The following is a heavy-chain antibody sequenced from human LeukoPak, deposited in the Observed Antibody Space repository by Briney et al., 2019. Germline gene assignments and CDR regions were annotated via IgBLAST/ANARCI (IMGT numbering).Heavy chain of an antibody. V-gene: IGHV1-18*01. J-gene: IGHJ4*02. D-gene: IGHD2-15*01. CDR3: ARLPQVLHVVVAATGALGYFDY. CDR1: GYTFTSYG. Sequence: ASVKVSCKASGYTFTSYGISWVRQAPGQGLEWMGWISAYNGNTNYAQKLQGRVTMTTDTSTSTAYMELRSLRSDDTAVYYCARLPQVLHVVVAATGALGYFDYWGQGTLVTVSS. CDR2: ISAYNGNT.